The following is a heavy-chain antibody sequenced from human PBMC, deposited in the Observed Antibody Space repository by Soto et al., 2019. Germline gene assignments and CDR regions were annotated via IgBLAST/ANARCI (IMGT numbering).Heavy chain of an antibody. CDR1: GGSIDGYN. V-gene: IGHV4-59*08. CDR2: VYDNGAS. Sequence: QVQLQESGPGLVKPSETLSLTCTVSGGSIDGYNCAWIRQTPGKVLEWVGYVYDNGASGYNPSLNSRVTLSMTTSKRRFSLQMRAVTAADTAVYCCVRQGIGRLHGLVDVWGRGTTVTVSS. D-gene: IGHD5-12*01. CDR3: VRQGIGRLHGLVDV. J-gene: IGHJ6*01.